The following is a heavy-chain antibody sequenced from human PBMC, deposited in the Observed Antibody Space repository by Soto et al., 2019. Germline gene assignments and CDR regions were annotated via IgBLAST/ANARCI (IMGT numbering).Heavy chain of an antibody. D-gene: IGHD1-1*01. CDR2: IGGSGGGT. V-gene: IGHV3-23*01. J-gene: IGHJ4*02. Sequence: DVQLLESGGGLVQPGKSLKLSCAASGFPFDFYTMSWVRQAPGKGLEWVSLIGGSGGGTNYAASVRGRFTTTRDNSKNTLYLHMRSLRPEDTAMYYCVNTRGLIDYWGQGTLVTVSS. CDR1: GFPFDFYT. CDR3: VNTRGLIDY.